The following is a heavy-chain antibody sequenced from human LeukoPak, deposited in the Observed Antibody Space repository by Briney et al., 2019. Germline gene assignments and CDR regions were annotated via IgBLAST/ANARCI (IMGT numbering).Heavy chain of an antibody. CDR3: ARRLTQYDCFDP. V-gene: IGHV6-1*01. CDR1: GDRVSSNSVT. D-gene: IGHD2-2*01. Sequence: SQTLSLTCAISGDRVSSNSVTWNWIRQSPSRGLEWLGRTYYRSTWYNDYAVSVRGRITVNPDTSKNQFSLHLNSVTPEDTAVYYCARRLTQYDCFDPWGQGILVTVSS. J-gene: IGHJ5*02. CDR2: TYYRSTWYN.